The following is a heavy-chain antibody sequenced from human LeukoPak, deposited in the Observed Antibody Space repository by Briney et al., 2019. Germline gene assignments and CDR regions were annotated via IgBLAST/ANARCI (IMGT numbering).Heavy chain of an antibody. J-gene: IGHJ4*02. CDR1: GFSVSSNY. D-gene: IGHD7-27*01. CDR3: ARELGISFFLGY. CDR2: IYSGGST. V-gene: IGHV3-66*02. Sequence: PGGSLRLSCAASGFSVSSNYMSWVRQAPGKGLEWVSVIYSGGSTYYADSVKGRFTISRDNSKNTLYLQMNSLRAEDTAVYYCARELGISFFLGYWGQGTLVTVSS.